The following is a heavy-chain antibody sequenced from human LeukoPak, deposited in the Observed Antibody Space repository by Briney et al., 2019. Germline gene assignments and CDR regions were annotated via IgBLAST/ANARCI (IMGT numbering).Heavy chain of an antibody. J-gene: IGHJ6*03. Sequence: GGTLRLSCAASDFTFKGFALNCVREAPGTGLEWFSSISSSSEYISYAVSVRSRFTISRDSAKNSLYLQMNSLRAEDTAVYYCAREKSKLLWAGDLLRPEYYYYIDVWGKGTTVTVSS. D-gene: IGHD3-10*01. CDR2: ISSSSEYI. CDR3: AREKSKLLWAGDLLRPEYYYYIDV. CDR1: DFTFKGFA. V-gene: IGHV3-21*01.